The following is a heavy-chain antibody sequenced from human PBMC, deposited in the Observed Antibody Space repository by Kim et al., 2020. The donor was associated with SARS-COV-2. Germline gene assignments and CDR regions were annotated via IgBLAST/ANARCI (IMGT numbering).Heavy chain of an antibody. D-gene: IGHD3-3*01. J-gene: IGHJ5*02. CDR1: GYTFTSYA. V-gene: IGHV7-4-1*02. CDR2: INTNTGNP. CDR3: ARGEKVLRFLEWLPTPGFDP. Sequence: ASVKVSCKASGYTFTSYAMNWVRQAPGQGLEWMGWINTNTGNPTYAQGFTGRFVFSLDTSVSTAYLQISSLKAEDTAVYYCARGEKVLRFLEWLPTPGFDPWGQGPLVTVSS.